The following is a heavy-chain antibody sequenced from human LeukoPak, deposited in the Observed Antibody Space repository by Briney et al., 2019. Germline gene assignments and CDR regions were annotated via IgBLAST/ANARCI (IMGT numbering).Heavy chain of an antibody. Sequence: GGSLRLSCAASGFTFSNYAMSWVRQAPGKGLEWVSTISGSTENTYYADSVKGRFTISRDNSKNTLYLQMNSLRAEDTAIYYCARAPMKFRGIIVTPLYYFDYWGQGALVTVSS. CDR2: ISGSTENT. D-gene: IGHD3-10*01. CDR1: GFTFSNYA. J-gene: IGHJ4*02. V-gene: IGHV3-23*01. CDR3: ARAPMKFRGIIVTPLYYFDY.